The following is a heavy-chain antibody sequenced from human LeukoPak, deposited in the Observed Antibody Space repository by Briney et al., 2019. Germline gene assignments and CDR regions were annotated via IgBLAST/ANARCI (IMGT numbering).Heavy chain of an antibody. CDR1: GFTSSSYG. CDR3: AREVCIGGSCSVFDY. CDR2: IWYDGSNK. J-gene: IGHJ4*02. V-gene: IGHV3-33*01. D-gene: IGHD2-15*01. Sequence: GGSLRLSCAASGFTSSSYGMHWVRQAPGKGLEWVAVIWYDGSNKYYADSVKGRFTTSRDNSKNTLYLQMNSLRTEDTAVYYCAREVCIGGSCSVFDYWGQGTLVTVSS.